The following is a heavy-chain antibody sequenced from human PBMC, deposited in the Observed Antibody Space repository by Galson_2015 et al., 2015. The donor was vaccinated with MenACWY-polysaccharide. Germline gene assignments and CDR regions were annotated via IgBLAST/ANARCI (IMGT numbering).Heavy chain of an antibody. Sequence: SLRLSCAASGFTFTSQAINWVRQAPGKGLEWVSSIRTSDGTTFYAASVRGRFTISRDTSKNTVYLQMDSLRAEDTARYYCTKANGGGICTSGWACWFDPWGQGSLVIVSS. CDR1: GFTFTSQA. CDR3: TKANGGGICTSGWACWFDP. V-gene: IGHV3-23*01. J-gene: IGHJ5*02. D-gene: IGHD4-23*01. CDR2: IRTSDGTT.